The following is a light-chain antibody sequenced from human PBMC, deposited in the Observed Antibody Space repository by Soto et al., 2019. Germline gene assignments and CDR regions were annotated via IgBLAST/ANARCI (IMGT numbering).Light chain of an antibody. CDR1: QGVNSN. J-gene: IGKJ1*01. CDR3: QQYNIWRDM. Sequence: EIVMTQSPATLSVSPGERATVSCRASQGVNSNLPWYQQKPGQSPRLLVYRESTRATGIPARCSGSGCGIELPFTISRLQSIDFAVFYGQQYNIWRDMVG. CDR2: RES. V-gene: IGKV3-15*01.